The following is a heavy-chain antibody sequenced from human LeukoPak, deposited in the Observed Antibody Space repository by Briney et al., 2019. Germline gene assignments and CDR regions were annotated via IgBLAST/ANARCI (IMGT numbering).Heavy chain of an antibody. CDR2: IRSKAYGGTT. V-gene: IGHV3-49*03. Sequence: GGSLRLSCTASGFTFGDYAMSWFRQAPGKGLEWVGFIRSKAYGGTTEYAASVKGRFTISRDDSKSIAYLQMNSLKTEDTAVYYCTREMESSGWYLYYYYGMDVWGQGTTVTVSS. J-gene: IGHJ6*02. CDR3: TREMESSGWYLYYYYGMDV. D-gene: IGHD6-19*01. CDR1: GFTFGDYA.